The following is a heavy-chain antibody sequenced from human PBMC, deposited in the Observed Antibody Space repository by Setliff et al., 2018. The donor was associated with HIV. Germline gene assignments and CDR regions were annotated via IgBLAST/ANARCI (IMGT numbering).Heavy chain of an antibody. CDR3: ARVLGYCSSTSCYRGAYYGMDV. CDR1: GFTFSSYW. J-gene: IGHJ6*02. CDR2: INSDGSST. V-gene: IGHV3-74*01. D-gene: IGHD2-2*02. Sequence: PGGSLRLSCAASGFTFSSYWMHWVRQAPGKGLVWVSRINSDGSSTSYADSVKGRFTISRDNAKNTLYLQMNSLRAEDTAVYYCARVLGYCSSTSCYRGAYYGMDVWGQGTTVTVSS.